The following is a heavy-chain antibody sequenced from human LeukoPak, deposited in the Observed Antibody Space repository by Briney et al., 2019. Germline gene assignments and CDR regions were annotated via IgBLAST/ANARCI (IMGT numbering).Heavy chain of an antibody. J-gene: IGHJ4*02. CDR1: GGSFSGYY. CDR3: ARRMRSWYKYFDY. V-gene: IGHV4-34*01. CDR2: INHSGST. Sequence: PSETLSLTCAVYGGSFSGYYWSWIRQPPGKGLEWIGEINHSGSTNYNPSLKSRVTISVNTSKNQFSLKLSSVTAADTAVYYCARRMRSWYKYFDYRGRGTLVTVSS. D-gene: IGHD6-13*01.